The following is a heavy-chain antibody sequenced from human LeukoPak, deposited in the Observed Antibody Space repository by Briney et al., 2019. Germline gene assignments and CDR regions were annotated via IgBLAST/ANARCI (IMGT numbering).Heavy chain of an antibody. V-gene: IGHV4-34*01. Sequence: SETLSLTCAVYGGSFSGYYWSWIRQPPGKGLEWIGEINHSGGTNYNPSLKSRVTISVDTSKSQFSLKLNSMTDADTAVYYCARGAQTYYDKAPVDYWGQGTLVTVSS. CDR1: GGSFSGYY. J-gene: IGHJ4*02. CDR3: ARGAQTYYDKAPVDY. CDR2: INHSGGT. D-gene: IGHD3-22*01.